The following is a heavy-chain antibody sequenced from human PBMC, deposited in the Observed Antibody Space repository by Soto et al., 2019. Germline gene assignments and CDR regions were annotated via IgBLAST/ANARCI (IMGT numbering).Heavy chain of an antibody. V-gene: IGHV3-7*04. CDR3: ARGGSNRFGL. J-gene: IGHJ4*02. Sequence: EEQLVESGGGLVQPGGSLRVSCAASGFTFSGHWMTWVRQAPGKGLEWVASIKEDGSEKKYVYSAKGRFTISRDNAKKSLYLQMNSLRGDDTAVYYCARGGSNRFGLWGQGTLVTVSS. CDR2: IKEDGSEK. CDR1: GFTFSGHW. D-gene: IGHD6-13*01.